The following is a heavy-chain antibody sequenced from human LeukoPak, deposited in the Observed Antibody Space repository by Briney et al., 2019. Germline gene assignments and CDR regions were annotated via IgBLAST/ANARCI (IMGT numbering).Heavy chain of an antibody. CDR3: ARDRSYDFWSGQNWFDP. D-gene: IGHD3-3*01. J-gene: IGHJ5*02. V-gene: IGHV4-4*07. Sequence: PSETLSLTCTVSGGSISNQYWSWIRQPAGKGLEWIGRIHTSGNTNYNPSLKSRVTMSVDTSRKQFFLRLSSVTAADTAVYYCARDRSYDFWSGQNWFDPWGQGTLVTVSS. CDR1: GGSISNQY. CDR2: IHTSGNT.